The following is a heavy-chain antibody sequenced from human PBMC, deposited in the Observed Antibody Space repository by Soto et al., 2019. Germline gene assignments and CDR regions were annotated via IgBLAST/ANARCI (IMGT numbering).Heavy chain of an antibody. J-gene: IGHJ4*02. CDR1: GFSLSNARMG. CDR3: AVVVVTAIHY. Sequence: QVTLKETGPVLVKPTEPLTLTCTVSGFSLSNARMGVSWIRQPPGKALEWLAHIFSNDEKSYSTSLKSKLTISKDTSNSQVVLIMTNMDPVDTAKYYCAVVVVTAIHYWGQGTLVTVSS. V-gene: IGHV2-26*01. CDR2: IFSNDEK. D-gene: IGHD2-21*02.